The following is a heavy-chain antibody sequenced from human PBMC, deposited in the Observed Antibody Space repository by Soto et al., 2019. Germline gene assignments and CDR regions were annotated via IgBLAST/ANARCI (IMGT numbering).Heavy chain of an antibody. Sequence: SGPTLVNPTQTLTLTCPFSGFSLSTSGGGVGWIRQPPGKALEWLALIYWDDDKRYSPSLKSRLTITKDTSKNQVVLTMTNMDPVDTATYYCAHQRYYYGSGTEIGEFDYWGQGTLVTVSS. D-gene: IGHD3-10*01. CDR2: IYWDDDK. CDR3: AHQRYYYGSGTEIGEFDY. J-gene: IGHJ4*02. CDR1: GFSLSTSGGG. V-gene: IGHV2-5*02.